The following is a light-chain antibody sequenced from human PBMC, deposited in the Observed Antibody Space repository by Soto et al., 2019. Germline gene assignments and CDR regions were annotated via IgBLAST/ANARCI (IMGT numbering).Light chain of an antibody. V-gene: IGLV2-14*01. CDR1: SSDVGDFNY. Sequence: QSALTQPASVSGSPGQSITISCTGTSSDVGDFNYVSWYQQHAGKAPKLLFYEVIKRPSGISDRFSGSKSGNTASLTISGLQTEDEADYHCSSYTRSITLKFGGGTKLTVL. J-gene: IGLJ2*01. CDR2: EVI. CDR3: SSYTRSITLK.